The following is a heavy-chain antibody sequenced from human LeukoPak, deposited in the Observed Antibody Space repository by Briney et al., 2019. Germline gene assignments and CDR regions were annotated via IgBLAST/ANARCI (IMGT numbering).Heavy chain of an antibody. CDR2: IIPIFGTA. CDR1: GGTFSSYA. CDR3: ARERLGLRAFDI. D-gene: IGHD3/OR15-3a*01. J-gene: IGHJ3*02. V-gene: IGHV1-69*05. Sequence: ASVKVSCKASGGTFSSYAISWVRQAPGQGLEWMGGIIPIFGTANYAQKFQGRVTITTDESTSTAYMELSSLRSEDTAVYYCARERLGLRAFDIWGQGTMVTVSS.